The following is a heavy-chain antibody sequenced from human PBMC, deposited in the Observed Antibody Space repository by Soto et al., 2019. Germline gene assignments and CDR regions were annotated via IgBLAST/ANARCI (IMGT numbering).Heavy chain of an antibody. CDR1: GGTFSSYT. J-gene: IGHJ4*02. CDR2: IIPILGIA. V-gene: IGHV1-69*02. CDR3: ARVSVGIAAKAY. D-gene: IGHD6-13*01. Sequence: QVQLVQSGAEVKKPGSSVKVSCKASGGTFSSYTISWVRQAPGQGLEWMGRIIPILGIANYAQKFQGRVTITADKSTSTAYMELSSLRSEDTAVYYCARVSVGIAAKAYWGQGTLVTVSS.